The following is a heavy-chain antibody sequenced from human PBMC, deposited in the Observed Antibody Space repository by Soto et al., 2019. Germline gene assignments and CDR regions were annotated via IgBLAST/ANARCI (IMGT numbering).Heavy chain of an antibody. CDR1: GGSVNNANYF. D-gene: IGHD4-17*01. Sequence: QVRLEESGPGLVKPSETLSLICSVSGGSVNNANYFWNWIRHHPENGLEWIGYIYYSGSTRYNPSFKTRATLSIDTSNNHVSLRLNSVTVADTAVYFCARDADYGGSRGGMDVWGRGTTVTVSS. CDR2: IYYSGST. CDR3: ARDADYGGSRGGMDV. J-gene: IGHJ6*02. V-gene: IGHV4-31*03.